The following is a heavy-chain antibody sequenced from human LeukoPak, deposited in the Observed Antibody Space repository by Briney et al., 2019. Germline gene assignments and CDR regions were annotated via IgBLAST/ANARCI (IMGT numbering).Heavy chain of an antibody. V-gene: IGHV3-23*01. CDR2: INNSGDRR. J-gene: IGHJ4*02. CDR3: ARGWYNFDY. D-gene: IGHD6-19*01. CDR1: GFIFSNYA. Sequence: GGSLRPSCAASGFIFSNYAMSWVRQAPGKGLEWVSGINNSGDRRFYADSVKGRFTISRDNSKNTLYLQTNSLRAEDAAVYYCARGWYNFDYWGQGTRVTVSS.